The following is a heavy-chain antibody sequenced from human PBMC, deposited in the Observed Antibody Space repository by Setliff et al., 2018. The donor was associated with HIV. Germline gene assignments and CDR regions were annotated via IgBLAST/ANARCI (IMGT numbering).Heavy chain of an antibody. V-gene: IGHV4-59*01. J-gene: IGHJ4*02. CDR1: GGSISSYY. CDR2: IYIYNSGST. Sequence: PSETLSLTCSVSGGSISSYYWSWIRQPPGKGLEWIGYIYIYNSGSTNYSPSLTSRVTISVDTSRNQFSLKLTSVTAADTAIYYCARGVNFDYWGQGTQVTVSS. D-gene: IGHD3-3*01. CDR3: ARGVNFDY.